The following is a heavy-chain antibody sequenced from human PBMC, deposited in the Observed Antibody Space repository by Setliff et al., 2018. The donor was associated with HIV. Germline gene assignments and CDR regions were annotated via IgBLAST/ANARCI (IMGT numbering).Heavy chain of an antibody. CDR2: ISGSAGST. V-gene: IGHV3-23*01. Sequence: GSLRLSCAASGFTFSSYAMSWVRQAPGKGLDWVSAISGSAGSTYYADSVKGRFTISRDNSKSTLYLQMNSLRAEDTAVYYCAKAVPGDWYFDLWGRGTLVTVSS. CDR1: GFTFSSYA. J-gene: IGHJ2*01. CDR3: AKAVPGDWYFDL. D-gene: IGHD3-10*01.